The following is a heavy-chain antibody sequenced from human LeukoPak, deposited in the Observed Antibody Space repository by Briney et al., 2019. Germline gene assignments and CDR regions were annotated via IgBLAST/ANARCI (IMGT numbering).Heavy chain of an antibody. D-gene: IGHD3-22*01. CDR2: ISYDGSKK. J-gene: IGHJ3*02. CDR1: GFSFSSYA. Sequence: GGSLRLSCAASGFSFSSYAMEWVRQAPGKGLEWVALISYDGSKKYFADAVKGRFTISRDNSKNTLYLQMNSLRAEDTAVYYCARIAPYYYDSSGYYYGAFDIWGQGTMVTVSS. CDR3: ARIAPYYYDSSGYYYGAFDI. V-gene: IGHV3-30-3*01.